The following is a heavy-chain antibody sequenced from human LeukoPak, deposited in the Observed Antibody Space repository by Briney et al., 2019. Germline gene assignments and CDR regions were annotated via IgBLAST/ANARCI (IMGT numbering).Heavy chain of an antibody. D-gene: IGHD6-13*01. J-gene: IGHJ4*02. CDR2: INAGNGNT. CDR3: ARGLIAAAGRTY. Sequence: ASVKVSCTASGYTFTSYAMHWVRQAPGQRLEWMGWINAGNGNTKYSQKFQGRVTITRDTSASTAYMELSSLRSEDTAVYYCARGLIAAAGRTYWGQGTLVTVSS. V-gene: IGHV1-3*01. CDR1: GYTFTSYA.